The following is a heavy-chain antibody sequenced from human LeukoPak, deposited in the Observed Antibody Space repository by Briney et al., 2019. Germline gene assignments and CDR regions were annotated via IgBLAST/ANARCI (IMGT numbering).Heavy chain of an antibody. D-gene: IGHD3-3*01. Sequence: SVKVSCKASGFTFTSSAVQWVRQARGQRLEWIGWIVVGSGNTNYAQKFQERVTITRDMSTSTAYMELSSQRSEDTAVYYCAADPPKYYDFWSGYSNMFDPWGQGTLVTVSS. V-gene: IGHV1-58*01. J-gene: IGHJ5*02. CDR1: GFTFTSSA. CDR3: AADPPKYYDFWSGYSNMFDP. CDR2: IVVGSGNT.